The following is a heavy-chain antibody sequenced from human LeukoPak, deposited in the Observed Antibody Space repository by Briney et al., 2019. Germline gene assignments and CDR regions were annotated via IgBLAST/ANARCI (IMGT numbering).Heavy chain of an antibody. CDR2: INHSGST. V-gene: IGHV4-34*01. CDR3: AGGVYYYYGMDV. J-gene: IGHJ6*02. CDR1: GGSFSGYY. Sequence: SETLSLTCAVYGGSFSGYYWSWIRQPPGKGLEWTGEINHSGSTNYNPSLKSRVTISVDTSKNQFSLKLSSVTAADTAVYYCAGGVYYYYGMDVWGQGTTVTVSS.